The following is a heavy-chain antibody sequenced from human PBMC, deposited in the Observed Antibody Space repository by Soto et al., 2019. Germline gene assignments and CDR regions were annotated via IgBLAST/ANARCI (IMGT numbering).Heavy chain of an antibody. J-gene: IGHJ3*02. V-gene: IGHV1-24*01. CDR2: FDPEDGET. D-gene: IGHD2-2*01. CDR3: ATDRCSSTSCYWRGAFDI. Sequence: ASVKVSCKVSGYTLTELSMHWVRQAPGKGLEWMGGFDPEDGETIYAQKFQGRVTMTEDTSTDTAYMELSSLRSEDTAVYYCATDRCSSTSCYWRGAFDIWGQGTMVT. CDR1: GYTLTELS.